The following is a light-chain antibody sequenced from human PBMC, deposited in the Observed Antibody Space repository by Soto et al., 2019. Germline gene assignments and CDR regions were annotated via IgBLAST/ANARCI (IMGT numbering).Light chain of an antibody. J-gene: IGLJ1*01. V-gene: IGLV1-40*01. CDR3: QTHDSSLSAYV. Sequence: QSVLTHPPSVSGAPGQRLTISCSGSSSNIGAGYDVHWYQRLPGTGPKLLIYGYTNRTSGVPDRFSGSKSGTSASLAINGLQAEDEADYYCQTHDSSLSAYVFGTGAKVTVL. CDR2: GYT. CDR1: SSNIGAGYD.